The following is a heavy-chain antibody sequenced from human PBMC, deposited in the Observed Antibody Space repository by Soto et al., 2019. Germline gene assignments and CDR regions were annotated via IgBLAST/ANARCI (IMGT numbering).Heavy chain of an antibody. J-gene: IGHJ6*02. CDR2: IFSDNER. V-gene: IGHV2-26*01. D-gene: IGHD3-9*01. CDR1: GFSLTTGKMG. CDR3: ARMKVDSYQFYYAMDV. Sequence: SGPTLVNPTETLTLTCTVSGFSLTTGKMGVSWIRQPPGKALEWLAHIFSDNERSYSTSLQGRLTISKDTSGSQVVLSMTNVDPVATATYYCARMKVDSYQFYYAMDVWGQGTTVTVSS.